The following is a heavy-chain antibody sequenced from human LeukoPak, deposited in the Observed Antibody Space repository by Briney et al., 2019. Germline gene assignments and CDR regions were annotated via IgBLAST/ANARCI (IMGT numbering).Heavy chain of an antibody. V-gene: IGHV1-2*02. D-gene: IGHD6-19*01. Sequence: ASVKVFCKASGYTFTGYYMHWVRQAPGQGLEWMGWINPNSGGTNYAQKFQGRVTMTRDTSISTAYMGLSRLRSDDTAVYYCARVRFRGSATTQDNWFDPWGQGTLVTVSS. CDR1: GYTFTGYY. CDR3: ARVRFRGSATTQDNWFDP. CDR2: INPNSGGT. J-gene: IGHJ5*02.